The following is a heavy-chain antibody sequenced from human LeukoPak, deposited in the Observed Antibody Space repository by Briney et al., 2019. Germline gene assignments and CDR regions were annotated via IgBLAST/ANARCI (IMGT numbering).Heavy chain of an antibody. J-gene: IGHJ4*02. CDR3: ARARYSNGFGWFDY. CDR2: ISYSGRT. V-gene: IGHV4-59*01. Sequence: SASLSLTCTVSSRSITNYYWNWFRQHPGKGMEWIGYISYSGRTNYNPSLKRRVSISVDMSKNQFSLKLSSVTAADTAVYYCARARYSNGFGWFDYWGQGALVTVSS. CDR1: SRSITNYY. D-gene: IGHD4-11*01.